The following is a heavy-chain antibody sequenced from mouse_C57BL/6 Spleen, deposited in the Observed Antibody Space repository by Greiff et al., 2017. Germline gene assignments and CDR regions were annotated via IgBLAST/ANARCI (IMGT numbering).Heavy chain of an antibody. D-gene: IGHD1-1*01. CDR2: IDPSDSYT. V-gene: IGHV1-69*01. CDR3: ARVDYGTAY. CDR1: GYTFTSYW. J-gene: IGHJ3*01. Sequence: QVQLQQSGAELVMPGASVKLSCKASGYTFTSYWMHWVKQRPGQGLEWIGEIDPSDSYTNYNQKFKGKSTLTVDKSSSTAYMQLSSLTSEDSAVYYCARVDYGTAYWGQGTLVTVSA.